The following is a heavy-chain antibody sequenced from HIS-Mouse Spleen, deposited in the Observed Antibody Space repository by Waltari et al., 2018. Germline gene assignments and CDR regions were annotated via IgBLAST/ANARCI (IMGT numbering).Heavy chain of an antibody. D-gene: IGHD2-2*01. J-gene: IGHJ3*02. Sequence: QVTLKESGPVLVKPTETLTLTCTVSGFSLSNASMGVRWIRQPPGKALEWLAHTFSNHEKSYSTSLKSRLTISKDTSKSQVVLTMTNMDPVDTATYYCARILGDADQDIWGQGTMVTVSS. CDR2: TFSNHEK. V-gene: IGHV2-26*01. CDR1: GFSLSNASMG. CDR3: ARILGDADQDI.